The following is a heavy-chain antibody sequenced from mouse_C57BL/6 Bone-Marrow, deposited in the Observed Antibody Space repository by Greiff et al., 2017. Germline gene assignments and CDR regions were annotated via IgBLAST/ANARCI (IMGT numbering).Heavy chain of an antibody. CDR2: IYPSDSET. CDR1: GYTFTSYW. J-gene: IGHJ4*01. V-gene: IGHV1-61*01. Sequence: VQLQQPGAELVRPGSSVKLSCKASGYTFTSYWMDWVKQRPGQGLEWIGNIYPSDSETPYTQKFKDKATLTVDKSSSTAYMQLSRLTSEDSAVYYCARPAIPNYYGSSVYAMDYWGQGTSVTVSS. CDR3: ARPAIPNYYGSSVYAMDY. D-gene: IGHD1-1*01.